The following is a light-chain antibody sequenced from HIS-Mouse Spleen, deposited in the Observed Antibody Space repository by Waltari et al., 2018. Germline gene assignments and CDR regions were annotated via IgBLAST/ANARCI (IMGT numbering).Light chain of an antibody. CDR2: EDS. Sequence: SYELTQPPSVSVSPGQTARITCSGDASPKKYAYWYQQKLGQAPVLVIYEDSKRPSGIPERFSGASSGTMATLTISGAQVEDEADYCCYSTDSSGNHRVFGGGTKLTVL. CDR1: ASPKKY. J-gene: IGLJ2*01. V-gene: IGLV3-10*01. CDR3: YSTDSSGNHRV.